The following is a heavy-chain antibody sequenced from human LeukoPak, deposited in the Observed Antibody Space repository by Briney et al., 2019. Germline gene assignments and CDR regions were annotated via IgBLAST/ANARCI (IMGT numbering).Heavy chain of an antibody. D-gene: IGHD6-13*01. J-gene: IGHJ4*02. Sequence: GGSLRLSCAASRFTLSKYWMSWVRQAPGKGLEWVANIKKEDGSEKNYVDSVKGRFTISRDNAKNSLYLQMNNLRAEDTAVYYCVTNGYASNWYRRWDYWGQGAQVTVSS. CDR3: VTNGYASNWYRRWDY. V-gene: IGHV3-7*01. CDR2: IKKEDGSEK. CDR1: RFTLSKYW.